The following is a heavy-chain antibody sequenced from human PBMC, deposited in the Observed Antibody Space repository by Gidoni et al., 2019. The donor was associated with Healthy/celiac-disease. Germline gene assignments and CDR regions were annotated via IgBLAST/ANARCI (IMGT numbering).Heavy chain of an antibody. Sequence: QVQLQQWGAGLLKPSETLSLTCAVYGGSFSGYYWSWIRQPPGKGLEWIGEINHSGSTNYNPSLKSRVTISVDTSKNQFSLKLSSVTAADTAVYYCARISTNSSGYYYGFDYWGQGTLVTVSS. D-gene: IGHD3-22*01. CDR1: GGSFSGYY. V-gene: IGHV4-34*01. CDR3: ARISTNSSGYYYGFDY. J-gene: IGHJ4*02. CDR2: INHSGST.